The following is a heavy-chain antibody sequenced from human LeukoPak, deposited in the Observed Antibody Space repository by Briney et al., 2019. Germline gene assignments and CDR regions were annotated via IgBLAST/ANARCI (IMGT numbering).Heavy chain of an antibody. J-gene: IGHJ4*02. D-gene: IGHD3-16*01. CDR3: ARQPLRLPAGGYFDY. Sequence: SQTLSLTCTVSGGSISSGSYYWSWIRQPAGKGLEWIGRIYTSGSTNYNPSLKSRVTISVDTSKNQFSLKLSSVTAADTAVYYCARQPLRLPAGGYFDYWGQGTLVTVSS. CDR2: IYTSGST. V-gene: IGHV4-61*02. CDR1: GGSISSGSYY.